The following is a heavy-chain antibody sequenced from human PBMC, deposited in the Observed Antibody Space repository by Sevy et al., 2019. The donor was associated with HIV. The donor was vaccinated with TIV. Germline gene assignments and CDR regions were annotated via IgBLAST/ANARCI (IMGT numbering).Heavy chain of an antibody. J-gene: IGHJ5*02. D-gene: IGHD2-2*01. CDR1: GYTFSGYY. Sequence: ASVKVSCKASGYTFSGYYMHWVRQAPGQGLEWMGWINTNSGATNYAQKFQGRVTMTRDTSISTAYMELNRLRSDDTAVYYCARDPVEPRPIYIGGNWFGPWGQGTLVTVSS. CDR2: INTNSGAT. V-gene: IGHV1-2*02. CDR3: ARDPVEPRPIYIGGNWFGP.